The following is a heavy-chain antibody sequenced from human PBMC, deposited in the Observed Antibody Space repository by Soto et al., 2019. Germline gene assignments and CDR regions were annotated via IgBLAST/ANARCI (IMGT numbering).Heavy chain of an antibody. D-gene: IGHD3-16*02. V-gene: IGHV4-39*01. CDR1: NGSISTTSYN. Sequence: QMQLQESGPGLVNPSETLSLTCTVSNGSISTTSYNWGWIRQSPGKGLEWIGIIYYTESTSYNPSHKSRVTIAVDTAKYQFPLRLASLTAADAAVYYCARHGSFWGHGTLVIVSS. CDR2: IYYTEST. J-gene: IGHJ4*01. CDR3: ARHGSF.